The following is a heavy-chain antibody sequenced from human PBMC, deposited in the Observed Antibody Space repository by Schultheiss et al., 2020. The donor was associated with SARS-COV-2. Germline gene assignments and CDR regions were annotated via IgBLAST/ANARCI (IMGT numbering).Heavy chain of an antibody. CDR1: GGTFSSYA. J-gene: IGHJ4*02. CDR3: ARNGAARDSSGHYYGY. Sequence: SVKVSCKASGGTFSSYAISWVRQAPGQGLEWMGGIIPIFGTANYAQKFQGRVTMTTDTSTSTAYMELRSLRSDDTAVYYCARNGAARDSSGHYYGYWGQGTLVTVSS. V-gene: IGHV1-69*05. D-gene: IGHD3-22*01. CDR2: IIPIFGTA.